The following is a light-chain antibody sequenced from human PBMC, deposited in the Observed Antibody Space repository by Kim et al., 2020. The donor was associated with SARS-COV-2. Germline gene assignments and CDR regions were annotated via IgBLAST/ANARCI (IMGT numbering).Light chain of an antibody. Sequence: GKTARVTSGENNMGSNNVHWYQRKPGQPPVLVIYYDSDRPSGIPERFSGSNSGKTATLTIGRVEAGDEADYYCQVWGSSSDHVVFGGGTQLTVL. V-gene: IGLV3-21*04. J-gene: IGLJ2*01. CDR3: QVWGSSSDHVV. CDR2: YDS. CDR1: NMGSNN.